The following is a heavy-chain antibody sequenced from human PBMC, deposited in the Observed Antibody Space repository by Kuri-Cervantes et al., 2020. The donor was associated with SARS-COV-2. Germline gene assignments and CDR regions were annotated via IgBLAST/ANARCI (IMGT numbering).Heavy chain of an antibody. V-gene: IGHV3-30*03. D-gene: IGHD5-12*01. CDR2: ISYDGSNK. J-gene: IGHJ6*03. CDR3: ARVFGNSGYVSYYYYYADV. CDR1: GFTFSSYG. Sequence: GGSLRLSCAASGFTFSSYGMHWVRQAPGKGLEWVAVISYDGSNKYYADSVKGRFTISRDNSKNTLYLQMNSLRAEDTAVYYCARVFGNSGYVSYYYYYADVWGKGTTVTVSS.